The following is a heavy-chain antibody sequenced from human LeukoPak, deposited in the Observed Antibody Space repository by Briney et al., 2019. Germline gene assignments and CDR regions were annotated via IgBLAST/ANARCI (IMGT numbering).Heavy chain of an antibody. CDR1: GCRFTKYW. Sequence: GEALQSSCKGSGCRFTKYWIGWVRQMPGKGLEGMGNIDPSDSETRYSPSFQGQVTISVDKSISTAYLQWNSLKASDTAMYYCATLNDILTGPFDYWGQGTLVTVSS. J-gene: IGHJ4*02. D-gene: IGHD3-9*01. CDR2: IDPSDSET. CDR3: ATLNDILTGPFDY. V-gene: IGHV5-51*01.